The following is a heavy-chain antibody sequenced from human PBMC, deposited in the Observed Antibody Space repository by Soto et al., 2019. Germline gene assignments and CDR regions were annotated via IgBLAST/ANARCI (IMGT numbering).Heavy chain of an antibody. D-gene: IGHD2-2*01. CDR1: GFSFSTYA. CDR3: ARDLALSIVVVPAAIH. J-gene: IGHJ4*02. Sequence: VGSLRLSCAASGFSFSTYAMGWLRQAPVKGLEWVSVMSNTGGNRYYADSVKGRFTISRDNSKNTLYLQMNSLRAEDTAVYYCARDLALSIVVVPAAIHWGQGTLVTVSS. CDR2: MSNTGGNR. V-gene: IGHV3-23*01.